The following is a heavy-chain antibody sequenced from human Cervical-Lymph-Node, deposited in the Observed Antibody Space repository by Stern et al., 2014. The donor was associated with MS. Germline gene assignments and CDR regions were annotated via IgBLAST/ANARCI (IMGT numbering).Heavy chain of an antibody. D-gene: IGHD5-12*01. CDR3: ARVFSGYDWFDY. Sequence: VHLVESGPGQVKPSGTLFLTCAVSGGSISENNWWGWIRQSPGMGLEWIGEVHHSGTTNFNPSLKSRVTMSADKSKNQFSLELNSVTAADTAVYYCARVFSGYDWFDYWGRGTLVTVSS. J-gene: IGHJ4*02. CDR2: VHHSGTT. V-gene: IGHV4-4*02. CDR1: GGSISENNW.